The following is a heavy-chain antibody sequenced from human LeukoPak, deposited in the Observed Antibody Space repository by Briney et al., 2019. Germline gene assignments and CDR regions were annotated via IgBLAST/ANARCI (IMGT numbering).Heavy chain of an antibody. J-gene: IGHJ4*02. Sequence: SETLSLTCAVYGGSFSGYYWSWIRQPPGKGLELIGEINHSGSTNYNPSLKSRVTISVDTSKNQFSLKLSSVTAADTAVYYCARGGSIAARPAPDYWGQGTLVTVSS. CDR3: ARGGSIAARPAPDY. D-gene: IGHD6-6*01. CDR2: INHSGST. CDR1: GGSFSGYY. V-gene: IGHV4-34*01.